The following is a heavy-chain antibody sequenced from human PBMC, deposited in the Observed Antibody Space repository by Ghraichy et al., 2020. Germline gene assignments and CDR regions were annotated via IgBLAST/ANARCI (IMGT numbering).Heavy chain of an antibody. D-gene: IGHD6-6*01. Sequence: GGSLRLSCAASGFTFSNYWMHWVRQAPGKGLVWVSRINKDGTSTNYADSVKGRFTVSRDNAKNTLYLQMNSLTAEDTAIYYCVSSTGIAARPDYCWGQGTLVTASS. CDR2: INKDGTST. CDR3: VSSTGIAARPDYC. J-gene: IGHJ4*02. CDR1: GFTFSNYW. V-gene: IGHV3-74*01.